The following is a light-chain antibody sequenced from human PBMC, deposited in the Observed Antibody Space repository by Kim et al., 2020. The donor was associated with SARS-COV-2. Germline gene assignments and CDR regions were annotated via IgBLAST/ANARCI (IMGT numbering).Light chain of an antibody. Sequence: VSQGERATLSCRASQSISNKLAWYQHKPGQSPRLLIYGASTRATDIPARFSGSGSGTEFTLTISSLQSEDFAVYYCQQYNYWPIYSFGQGTKLEIK. J-gene: IGKJ2*03. CDR2: GAS. V-gene: IGKV3-15*01. CDR1: QSISNK. CDR3: QQYNYWPIYS.